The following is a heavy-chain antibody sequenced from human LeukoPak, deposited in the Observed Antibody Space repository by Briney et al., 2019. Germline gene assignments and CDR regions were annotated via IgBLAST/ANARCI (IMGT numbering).Heavy chain of an antibody. J-gene: IGHJ4*02. CDR3: ARDYDGAGMDYTVPKN. CDR1: GYTFTGYY. Sequence: GASPKVSCMASGYTFTGYYMQWVRPTPGQGLGWMGRLNLNSGGTNYTQTLRGGVTITRDTTIRTRYMDMSRLRSDGTAVYYCARDYDGAGMDYTVPKNWGQGTRVTVSS. CDR2: LNLNSGGT. D-gene: IGHD3-10*01. V-gene: IGHV1-2*06.